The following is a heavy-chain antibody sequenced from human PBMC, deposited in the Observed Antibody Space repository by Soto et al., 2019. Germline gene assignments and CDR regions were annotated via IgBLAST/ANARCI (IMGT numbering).Heavy chain of an antibody. D-gene: IGHD2-8*01. CDR1: GGSIGTYS. V-gene: IGHV4-59*01. CDR3: ASLRKVHCTNGVCYTGLPHYGMAV. J-gene: IGHJ6*02. CDR2: VYSNGRI. Sequence: SETLSLTCTVSGGSIGTYSWSWIRKPPGKGLEWIGYVYSNGRITYAPSLKSRVSISTDTSKNQFSLKLSSVTAADTAVYYCASLRKVHCTNGVCYTGLPHYGMAVSGQGTTVTVSS.